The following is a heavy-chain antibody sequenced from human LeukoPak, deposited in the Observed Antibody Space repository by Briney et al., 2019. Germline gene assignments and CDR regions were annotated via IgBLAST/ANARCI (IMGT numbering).Heavy chain of an antibody. Sequence: ASVKVSCKASGYTFTSHHISWVRQAPGQGLEWMGWISGYNGNTKYAQNLQDRVTVTTDTSTTTAYMELRSLRSEDTAVYYCAGTALKDPDIVVVPAAIPDYWGQGTLVTVSS. CDR1: GYTFTSHH. CDR3: AGTALKDPDIVVVPAAIPDY. J-gene: IGHJ4*02. V-gene: IGHV1-18*01. D-gene: IGHD2-2*02. CDR2: ISGYNGNT.